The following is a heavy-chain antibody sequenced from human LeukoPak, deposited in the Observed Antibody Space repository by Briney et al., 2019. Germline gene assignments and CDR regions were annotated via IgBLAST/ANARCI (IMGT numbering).Heavy chain of an antibody. CDR3: ARAKSYDSSGYYGKYYYMDV. CDR2: ISGDGGST. Sequence: GGSLRLSCAASGFTFDDYAMHWVRQAPGKGLEWVSLISGDGGSTYYADSVKGRFTISRDNSKNTLYLQMNSLRAEDTAVYYCARAKSYDSSGYYGKYYYMDVWGKGTTVTVSS. J-gene: IGHJ6*03. CDR1: GFTFDDYA. V-gene: IGHV3-43*02. D-gene: IGHD3-22*01.